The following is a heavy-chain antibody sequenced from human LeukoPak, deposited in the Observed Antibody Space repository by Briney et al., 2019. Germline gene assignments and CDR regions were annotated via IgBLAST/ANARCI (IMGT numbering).Heavy chain of an antibody. Sequence: HPGGSLRLSCAASGFTFSSFAMHWVRQAPGKGLEYVSAISPSASNTYYADSVKGRFTISRDNSKNTLYLQMNSLRAEDTAVYYCTREVWGSFGYWGQGALVTVSS. J-gene: IGHJ4*02. D-gene: IGHD3-16*01. CDR2: ISPSASNT. CDR1: GFTFSSFA. CDR3: TREVWGSFGY. V-gene: IGHV3-64*04.